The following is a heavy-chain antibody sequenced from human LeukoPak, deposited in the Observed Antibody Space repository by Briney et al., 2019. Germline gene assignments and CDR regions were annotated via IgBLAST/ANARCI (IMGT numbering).Heavy chain of an antibody. J-gene: IGHJ4*02. D-gene: IGHD7-27*01. CDR3: ARGGLPGGFDY. Sequence: GGSLRLSCAAPGFTVSNSWMFWVRQAPGKGLMYVSEINNDGNRIRYVDSVKGRFTISRDGAKNTLFLQMNSLRADDTAMYYCARGGLPGGFDYWGQGILVTVSS. CDR2: INNDGNRI. V-gene: IGHV3-74*01. CDR1: GFTVSNSW.